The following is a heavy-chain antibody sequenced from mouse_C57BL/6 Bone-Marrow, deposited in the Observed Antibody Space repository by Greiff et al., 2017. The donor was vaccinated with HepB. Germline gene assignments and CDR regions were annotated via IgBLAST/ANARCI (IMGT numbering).Heavy chain of an antibody. CDR3: ARGSTVVAHWYFDV. J-gene: IGHJ1*03. Sequence: QVQLQQSGPELVRPGASVKISCKAPGYTFTSHWMQWVRQRPGQGLAWIGKIFPGSGSTYYDEKFKDKATLTVDTSSSTAYMQLSSLTSEDSAVYFCARGSTVVAHWYFDVWGTGTTVTVSS. CDR2: IFPGSGST. D-gene: IGHD1-1*01. CDR1: GYTFTSHW. V-gene: IGHV1-56*01.